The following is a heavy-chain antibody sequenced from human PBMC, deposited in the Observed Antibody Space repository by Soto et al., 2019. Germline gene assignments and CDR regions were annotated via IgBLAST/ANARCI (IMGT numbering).Heavy chain of an antibody. CDR1: GFTFTSSA. CDR3: AAVSYSSGWYYDY. D-gene: IGHD6-19*01. J-gene: IGHJ4*02. V-gene: IGHV1-58*01. Sequence: SVKVSCKASGFTFTSSAVQWMRQARGQRLEWIGWIVVGSGNTNYAQKFQERVTITRDMSTSTAYMELSSLRSEDTAVYYCAAVSYSSGWYYDYWGQGILVNVSS. CDR2: IVVGSGNT.